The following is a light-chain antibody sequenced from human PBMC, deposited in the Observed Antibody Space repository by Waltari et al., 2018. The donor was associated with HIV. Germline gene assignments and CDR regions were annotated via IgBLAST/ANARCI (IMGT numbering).Light chain of an antibody. CDR1: EIINTT. Sequence: EIVMTQSPATLSVSPGESGTLSCRASEIINTTLAWYQLKPGQAPRLLISGASTRTTGSPARFSGSGSGADLTLNSGTLQSEDFAVYYCQQYNKWPRTFGRGTKVEI. CDR3: QQYNKWPRT. J-gene: IGKJ4*02. CDR2: GAS. V-gene: IGKV3-15*01.